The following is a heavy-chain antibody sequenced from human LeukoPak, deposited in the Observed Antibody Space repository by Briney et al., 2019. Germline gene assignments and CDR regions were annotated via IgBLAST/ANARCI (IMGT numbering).Heavy chain of an antibody. V-gene: IGHV4-34*01. D-gene: IGHD6-6*01. J-gene: IGHJ3*02. CDR2: INHSGST. CDR3: ASVLEYSSSSAFDI. CDR1: GGSFSGYY. Sequence: SETLSLTCAVYGGSFSGYYWSWIRQPPGKGLEWIGEINHSGSTNYNPSLKSRVTISVDTSKNQFSLKLSSVTAADTAVYYCASVLEYSSSSAFDIWGQGTMVTVSS.